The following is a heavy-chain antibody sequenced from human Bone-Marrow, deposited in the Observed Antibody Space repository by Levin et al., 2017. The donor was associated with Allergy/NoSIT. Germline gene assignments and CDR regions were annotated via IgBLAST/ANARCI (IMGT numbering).Heavy chain of an antibody. J-gene: IGHJ6*04. CDR2: IDPSDSYT. V-gene: IGHV5-10-1*01. D-gene: IGHD6-13*01. CDR3: ATTHRSSWYLPLV. Sequence: GESLKISCKDSGYSFTSYWISWVRQMPGKGMEWMGRIDPSDSYTNYSPSFQGHVTISADKSISTAYLQWSSLKASDTAMYYCATTHRSSWYLPLVWGKGTTVSVSS. CDR1: GYSFTSYW.